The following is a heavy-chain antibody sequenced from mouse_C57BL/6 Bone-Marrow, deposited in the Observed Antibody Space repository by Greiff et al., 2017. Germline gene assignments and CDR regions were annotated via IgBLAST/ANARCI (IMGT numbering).Heavy chain of an antibody. CDR1: GYTFTDYY. CDR3: AREDYPLHY. V-gene: IGHV1-19*01. D-gene: IGHD2-4*01. CDR2: INPYNGGT. J-gene: IGHJ2*01. Sequence: EVKLMESGPVLVKPGASVKMSCKASGYTFTDYYMNWVKQSHGKSLEWIGAINPYNGGTSYNQKFKGKATLTVDTSSSTASMELNGQTSEDSAIYYCAREDYPLHYWGQGTTLTVAS.